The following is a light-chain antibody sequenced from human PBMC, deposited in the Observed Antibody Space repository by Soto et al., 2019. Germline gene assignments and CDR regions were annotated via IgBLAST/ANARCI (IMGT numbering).Light chain of an antibody. CDR2: TNN. Sequence: QSVLTQPPSASGTPGQRVTIACSGSSSNIGSNTVNWYQQLPGTAPKLLIYTNNQRPSGVPDRFSGSKSGTSASLAISGLGSEDEADYYCAAWDASLSGWVFGGGTKLTVL. CDR1: SSNIGSNT. J-gene: IGLJ3*02. CDR3: AAWDASLSGWV. V-gene: IGLV1-44*01.